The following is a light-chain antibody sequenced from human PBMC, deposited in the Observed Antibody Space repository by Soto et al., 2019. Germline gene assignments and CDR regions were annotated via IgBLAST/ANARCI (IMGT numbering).Light chain of an antibody. J-gene: IGKJ1*01. CDR1: QSITNL. Sequence: DIQMTQSPSSLSASVGDRVTITCRASQSITNLLNWYQHKPGQAPNLLIYGTSSLLTGVPSRFSGSGSGTDFTLTISGXXXXDFATYYCQQTYSSLWTFGQGTTV. V-gene: IGKV1-39*01. CDR3: QQTYSSLWT. CDR2: GTS.